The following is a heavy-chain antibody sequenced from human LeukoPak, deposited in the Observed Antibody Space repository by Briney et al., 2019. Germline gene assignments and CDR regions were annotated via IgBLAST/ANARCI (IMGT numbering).Heavy chain of an antibody. CDR2: ISGSGGST. V-gene: IGHV3-23*01. Sequence: GGSLRLSCAASGFTFSSYAMSWVRQAPGKGLEWASAISGSGGSTYYADSVKGRFTISRDNSKNTLYLQMNSLRAEDTAVYYCAKGSTKAYCSGGSCYRSIYYYMDVWGKGTTVTVSS. CDR1: GFTFSSYA. J-gene: IGHJ6*03. CDR3: AKGSTKAYCSGGSCYRSIYYYMDV. D-gene: IGHD2-15*01.